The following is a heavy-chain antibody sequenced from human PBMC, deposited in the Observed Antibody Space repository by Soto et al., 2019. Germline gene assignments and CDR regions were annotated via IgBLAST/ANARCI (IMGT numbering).Heavy chain of an antibody. D-gene: IGHD6-6*01. CDR1: GFTFSSYS. J-gene: IGHJ6*03. CDR3: ARDWDRSSSYYYYYYMDV. V-gene: IGHV3-21*01. CDR2: ISSSSSYI. Sequence: PGGSLRLSCAASGFTFSSYSMNWVRQAPGKGLEWVSSISSSSSYIYYADSVKGRFTISRDNAKNSLYLQMNSLRAEDTAVYYCARDWDRSSSYYYYYYMDVWGKGTTVTVSS.